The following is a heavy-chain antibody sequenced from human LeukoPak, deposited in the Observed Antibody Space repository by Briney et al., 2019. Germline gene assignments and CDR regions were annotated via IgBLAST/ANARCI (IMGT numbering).Heavy chain of an antibody. V-gene: IGHV3-9*01. CDR1: GFTFDDYA. CDR3: ARDHEGSGHWGDWFDP. Sequence: GGSLRLSCAASGFTFDDYAMHWVRQAPGKGLEWVSGISWNSGSIGYADSVKGRFTISRDNAKNSLYLQMNSLRAEDTALYYCARDHEGSGHWGDWFDPWGQGTLVTVSS. D-gene: IGHD6-19*01. CDR2: ISWNSGSI. J-gene: IGHJ5*02.